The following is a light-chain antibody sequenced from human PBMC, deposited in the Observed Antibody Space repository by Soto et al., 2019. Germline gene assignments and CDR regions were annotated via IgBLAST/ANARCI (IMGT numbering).Light chain of an antibody. CDR2: DAS. CDR3: QQRSNWPWT. J-gene: IGKJ1*01. CDR1: PSVRSY. V-gene: IGKV3-11*01. Sequence: EIVLTQSPVTLSLSPGERATLSCRASPSVRSYLAWYQQKAGQAPRLLIYDASNRATGIPARFSGSGSGTDFTLTISSLEPEDLAVYYCQQRSNWPWTFGQGTKVEI.